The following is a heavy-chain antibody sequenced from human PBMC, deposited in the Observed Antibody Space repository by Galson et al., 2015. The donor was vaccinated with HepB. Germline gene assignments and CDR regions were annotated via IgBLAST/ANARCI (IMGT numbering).Heavy chain of an antibody. Sequence: SLRLSCAASGFTFSSYGMHWVRQAPGKGLEWVAVISYDGSNKYYADSVKGRFTISRDNSKNTLYLQMNSLRAEDTAVYYCAKDARGYSYVLTSIDYWGQGTLVTVSS. V-gene: IGHV3-30*18. CDR2: ISYDGSNK. J-gene: IGHJ4*02. CDR3: AKDARGYSYVLTSIDY. CDR1: GFTFSSYG. D-gene: IGHD5-18*01.